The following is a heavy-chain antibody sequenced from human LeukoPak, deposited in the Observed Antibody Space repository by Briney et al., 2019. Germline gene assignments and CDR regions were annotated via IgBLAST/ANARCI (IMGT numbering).Heavy chain of an antibody. D-gene: IGHD3-3*01. CDR3: ARDPAYYDFWSGYYTAPLYY. V-gene: IGHV1-18*01. CDR1: GYTFTSYV. J-gene: IGHJ4*02. Sequence: VASVKVSCKASGYTFTSYVISWVRQAPGQGLEWMGWISAYNGNTNYAQKLQGRVTMTTDTSTSTAYMELRSLRSDDTAVYYCARDPAYYDFWSGYYTAPLYYWGQGTLVTVSS. CDR2: ISAYNGNT.